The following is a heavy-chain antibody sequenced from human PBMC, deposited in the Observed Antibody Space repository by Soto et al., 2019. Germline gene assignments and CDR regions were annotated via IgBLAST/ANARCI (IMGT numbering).Heavy chain of an antibody. CDR2: IYYSGST. CDR3: ARVGVAYYFDY. D-gene: IGHD3-10*01. J-gene: IGHJ4*02. CDR1: GGSISSYY. V-gene: IGHV4-59*01. Sequence: QVQLQESGPGLVKPSETLSLTCTVSGGSISSYYWSWIRQPPGKGLEWIGYIYYSGSTNYNPSLKSRVTISVDTSKNQFSLKLSSVTAADTGVYYCARVGVAYYFDYWGQGTLVTVSS.